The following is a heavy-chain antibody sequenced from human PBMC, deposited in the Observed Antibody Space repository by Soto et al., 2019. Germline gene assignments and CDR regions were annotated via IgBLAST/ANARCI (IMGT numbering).Heavy chain of an antibody. CDR1: GFTFRSFT. J-gene: IGHJ5*02. D-gene: IGHD6-13*01. CDR3: TRDASRDSSARGWFDP. Sequence: GGFLRLSCAASGFTFRSFTMNWVRQAPGKGLEWVSTISSNSAYIYYTDALRGRFTISRDNAKNSLHLQMNSLRAEDTAVYYCTRDASRDSSARGWFDPWGPGTLVTVSS. CDR2: ISSNSAYI. V-gene: IGHV3-21*01.